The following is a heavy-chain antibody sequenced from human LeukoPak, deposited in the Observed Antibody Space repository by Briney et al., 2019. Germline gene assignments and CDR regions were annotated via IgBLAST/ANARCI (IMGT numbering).Heavy chain of an antibody. D-gene: IGHD2-15*01. CDR2: ISYDGSNK. Sequence: PGGSLRLSCAASGFTFSSYAMHWVRQAPGKGLEWVAVISYDGSNKYYADSVKGRFTISRDNSKNTLYLQMNSLRAEDTAVYYCARAKTGSGSGDTDLWGRGTLVTVSS. CDR1: GFTFSSYA. V-gene: IGHV3-30-3*01. CDR3: ARAKTGSGSGDTDL. J-gene: IGHJ2*01.